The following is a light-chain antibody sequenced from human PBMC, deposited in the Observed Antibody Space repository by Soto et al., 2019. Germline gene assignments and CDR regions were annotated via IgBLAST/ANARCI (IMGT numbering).Light chain of an antibody. CDR3: LQYNVYPLS. V-gene: IGKV1-5*03. CDR1: QNINGW. J-gene: IGKJ4*01. Sequence: DIQMTQSPSTLSASVGDRVTITCRAGQNINGWLAWYQQRPGKAPNLLIHKASILEVGVPSRFSGSASGTEFTLAFSSPQPDDFAFYFCLQYNVYPLSFGGGTKVEIK. CDR2: KAS.